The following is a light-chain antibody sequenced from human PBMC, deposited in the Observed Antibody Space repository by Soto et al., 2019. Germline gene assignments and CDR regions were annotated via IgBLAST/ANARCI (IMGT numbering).Light chain of an antibody. CDR2: AAS. Sequence: DIQMTQSPSSLSASVGDRVNITCRASQSIANYLAWYQQKPGKVPKLLIYAASILKSGVPSRFSGSQYGTDFTLAINSLQPEDVAAYYCQKYNTAPFTVGRGTKV. CDR1: QSIANY. CDR3: QKYNTAPFT. V-gene: IGKV1-27*01. J-gene: IGKJ3*01.